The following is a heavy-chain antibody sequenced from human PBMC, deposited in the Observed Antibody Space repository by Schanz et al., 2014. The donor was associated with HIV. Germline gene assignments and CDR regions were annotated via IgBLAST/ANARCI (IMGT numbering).Heavy chain of an antibody. Sequence: EVQLMESGGGLVQPGRSLRLSCAASGFSLEDYAMHWVRQAPGKGLEWVSGISWNRGRLGYGDAVKGRFTVSRDNANNSLYLQLNSLRAEDTAVYYCARGPWAGSGSYPLDYWGQGTLVTVSS. V-gene: IGHV3-9*01. CDR3: ARGPWAGSGSYPLDY. D-gene: IGHD3-10*01. J-gene: IGHJ4*02. CDR2: ISWNRGRL. CDR1: GFSLEDYA.